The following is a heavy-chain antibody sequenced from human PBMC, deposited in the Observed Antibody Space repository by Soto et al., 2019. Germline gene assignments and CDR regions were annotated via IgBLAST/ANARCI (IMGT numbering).Heavy chain of an antibody. J-gene: IGHJ4*02. CDR3: AKERSTSAWYGGIDY. D-gene: IGHD6-19*01. CDR1: GFTFSSYA. V-gene: IGHV3-30*18. Sequence: GGSLRLSCAASGFTFSSYAMHWVRQAPGKGLEWVAVVSYDGSNKYYADSVQGRFTISRDNSKNTLYLLMNSLRAEDTAVYYCAKERSTSAWYGGIDYWGQATLVTVST. CDR2: VSYDGSNK.